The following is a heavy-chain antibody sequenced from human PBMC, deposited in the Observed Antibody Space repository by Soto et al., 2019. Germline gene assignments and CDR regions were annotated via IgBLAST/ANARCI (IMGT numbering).Heavy chain of an antibody. Sequence: QVRLQESGPGLVKPSQTLSLTCTVSGGSISSGGYYWSWIRQHPVKGLEWIGYIYYSGSTHYNPSLKSRVTISVDTSKNQFSLKLSSVTAADTAVYYCARIWGIAARQGPLTFDFWGQGTLVTVSS. J-gene: IGHJ4*02. V-gene: IGHV4-31*03. D-gene: IGHD6-6*01. CDR3: ARIWGIAARQGPLTFDF. CDR2: IYYSGST. CDR1: GGSISSGGYY.